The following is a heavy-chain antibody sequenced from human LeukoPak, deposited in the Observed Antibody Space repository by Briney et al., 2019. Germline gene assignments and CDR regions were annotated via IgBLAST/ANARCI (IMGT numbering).Heavy chain of an antibody. CDR3: ARDRTTRGSAFDI. J-gene: IGHJ3*02. Sequence: SETLSLTCTVSGGSISSSSYYWDWIRQPPGTGLEWIGSIYYSGSTYYNPSLKSRVTISVDTSKNQFSLKLSSVTAADTAVYYCARDRTTRGSAFDIWGQGTMVTVSS. CDR2: IYYSGST. V-gene: IGHV4-39*07. CDR1: GGSISSSSYY. D-gene: IGHD1-1*01.